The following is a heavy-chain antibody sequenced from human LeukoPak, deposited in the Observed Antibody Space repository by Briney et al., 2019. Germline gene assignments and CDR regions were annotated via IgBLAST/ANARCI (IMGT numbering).Heavy chain of an antibody. CDR3: ARGRGTTMVRGVITNYFDL. CDR1: GYTLTGYY. D-gene: IGHD3-10*01. Sequence: ASVKVSCAASGYTLTGYYIHWVRQAPGQGLEWMGWIDPNSGGTNYAQKFLGSVTMTGDTSINTAFMELSRLRSDDTAIYYCARGRGTTMVRGVITNYFDLWGRGSLVTVSS. J-gene: IGHJ2*01. CDR2: IDPNSGGT. V-gene: IGHV1-2*02.